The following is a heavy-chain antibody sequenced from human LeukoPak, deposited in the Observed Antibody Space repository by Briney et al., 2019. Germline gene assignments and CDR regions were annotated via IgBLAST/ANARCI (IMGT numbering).Heavy chain of an antibody. CDR2: IYYSGST. CDR3: ARYSGTYYVY. V-gene: IGHV4-59*01. Sequence: SETLSLTCTVSGGSISSYYWSWIRHPPGKGLEWIGYIYYSGSTNYNPSLKSRVTISVDTSKNQFSLKLSSVTAADTAVYFCARYSGTYYVYWGQGTLVTVSS. J-gene: IGHJ4*02. D-gene: IGHD1-26*01. CDR1: GGSISSYY.